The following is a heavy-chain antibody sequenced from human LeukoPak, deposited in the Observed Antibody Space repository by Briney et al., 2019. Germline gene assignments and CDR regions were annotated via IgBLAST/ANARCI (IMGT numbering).Heavy chain of an antibody. CDR1: GYTFTGYY. CDR3: ARVRGSSHHDAFDI. CDR2: INPNSGGT. V-gene: IGHV1-2*02. Sequence: ASVKVSCKASGYTFTGYYMHWVRQAPGQGLEWMGWINPNSGGTNYAQKFQGRVTMTRGTSISTAYMELSRLRSDDTAVYYCARVRGSSHHDAFDIWGQGTMVTVSS. D-gene: IGHD6-13*01. J-gene: IGHJ3*02.